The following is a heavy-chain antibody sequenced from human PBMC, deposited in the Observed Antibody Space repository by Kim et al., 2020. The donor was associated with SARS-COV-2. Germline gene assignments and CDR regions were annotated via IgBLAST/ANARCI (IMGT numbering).Heavy chain of an antibody. J-gene: IGHJ4*02. Sequence: GGSLRLSCAASGFTVSDAWMSWVRQAPGKGLEYIVRIKNKIDGGTPEFAAPVKGRFTISRDDSKNTLDLQMNSLKSEDTGIYYCSTDHFNWGQGTLVTVSS. CDR3: STDHFN. CDR2: IKNKIDGGTP. V-gene: IGHV3-15*01. CDR1: GFTVSDAW.